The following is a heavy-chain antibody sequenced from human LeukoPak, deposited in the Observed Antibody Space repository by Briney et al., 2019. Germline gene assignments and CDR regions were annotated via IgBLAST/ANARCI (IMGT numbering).Heavy chain of an antibody. Sequence: GGSLRLSCAASGFTFSAYSLNWVRQAPGKGLEWVSSISSSSSYIYYADSVKGRFTISRDNAKNSLYLQMNSLRAEDAAVYYCAELGITMIGGVWGKGTTVTISS. CDR3: AELGITMIGGV. J-gene: IGHJ6*04. D-gene: IGHD3-10*02. V-gene: IGHV3-21*01. CDR2: ISSSSSYI. CDR1: GFTFSAYS.